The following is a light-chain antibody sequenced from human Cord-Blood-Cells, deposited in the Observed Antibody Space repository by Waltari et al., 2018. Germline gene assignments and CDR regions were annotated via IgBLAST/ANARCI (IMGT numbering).Light chain of an antibody. CDR2: KDI. CDR3: QSADSSGTYWV. CDR1: ALPKQY. Sequence: SYELTQPPSVSVSPGQTARITCSGDALPKQYAYWYQQKPGQAPLLVRYKDIERPSGIPERFSGASSGTTVTLTISGVQAEDEADYYCQSADSSGTYWVFGGGTKLTVL. V-gene: IGLV3-25*02. J-gene: IGLJ3*02.